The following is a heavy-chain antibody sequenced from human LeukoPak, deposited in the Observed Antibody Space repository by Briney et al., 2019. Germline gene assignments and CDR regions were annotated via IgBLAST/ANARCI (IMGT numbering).Heavy chain of an antibody. CDR2: INTNTGNP. CDR3: ARDLLENMVRDFNWFDP. CDR1: GYTFTSYA. D-gene: IGHD3-10*01. Sequence: ASVKVSCKASGYTFTSYAMNWVRQAPGQGLEWMGWINTNTGNPTYAQGFTGRFVFSLDTSVSTAYLQISSLKAEDTAVYYCARDLLENMVRDFNWFDPWGQGTLVTVSS. J-gene: IGHJ5*02. V-gene: IGHV7-4-1*02.